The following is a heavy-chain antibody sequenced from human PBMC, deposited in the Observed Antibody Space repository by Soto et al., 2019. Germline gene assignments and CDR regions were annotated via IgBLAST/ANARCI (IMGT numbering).Heavy chain of an antibody. V-gene: IGHV3-11*01. CDR2: ISSSGSTI. CDR1: GFTFSDYY. J-gene: IGHJ6*03. D-gene: IGHD2-2*01. Sequence: PGGSLRLSCAASGFTFSDYYMSWIRQAPGKGLEWVSYISSSGSTIYYADSVKGRFTISRDNAKNSLYLQMNSLRAEDTAVYYCARGSSREFYYYYYMDVWGKGTTVTVSS. CDR3: ARGSSREFYYYYYMDV.